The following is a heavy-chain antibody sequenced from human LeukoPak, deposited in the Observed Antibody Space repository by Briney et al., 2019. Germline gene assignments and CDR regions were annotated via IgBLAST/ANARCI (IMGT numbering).Heavy chain of an antibody. CDR2: SHYSGIT. CDR3: ARVKKYSSPSGTNYFHMDV. V-gene: IGHV4-59*01. J-gene: IGHJ6*03. CDR1: GGSISSYY. Sequence: SETLSLTCTVSGGSISSYYWSWIRQPPGKGLEWIGYSHYSGITNYNPSLKSRVTISVDTSKNQFSLKLSSVTAADTAVYYCARVKKYSSPSGTNYFHMDVWGKGTTVTVSS. D-gene: IGHD6-6*01.